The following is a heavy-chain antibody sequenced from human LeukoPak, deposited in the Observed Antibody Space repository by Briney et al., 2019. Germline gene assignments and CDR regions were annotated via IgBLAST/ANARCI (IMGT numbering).Heavy chain of an antibody. CDR3: ANVFYYGMEV. D-gene: IGHD5/OR15-5a*01. Sequence: GGSLRLSCAASGLIVSNYWMSWVRQAPGKGLEWVANIKQDGSEKYYVDSVKGRFSISRDNVKNSLYLQMNSLRAEDTAVYYCANVFYYGMEVWGQGTTVTVSS. CDR1: GLIVSNYW. CDR2: IKQDGSEK. V-gene: IGHV3-7*01. J-gene: IGHJ6*02.